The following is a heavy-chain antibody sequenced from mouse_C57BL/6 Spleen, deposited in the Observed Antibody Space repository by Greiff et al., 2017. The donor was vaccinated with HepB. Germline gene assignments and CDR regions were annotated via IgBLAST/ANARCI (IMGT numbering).Heavy chain of an antibody. V-gene: IGHV1-64*01. J-gene: IGHJ2*01. CDR2: IHPNSGST. D-gene: IGHD3-1*01. CDR3: ARGTQRRRGGFFDY. CDR1: GYTFTSYW. Sequence: VQLQQPGAELVKPGASVKLSCKASGYTFTSYWMHWVKQRPGQGLEWIGMIHPNSGSTNYNEKFKSKATLTVDKSSSTAYMQLSSLTSEDSAVYYCARGTQRRRGGFFDYWGQGTTLTVSS.